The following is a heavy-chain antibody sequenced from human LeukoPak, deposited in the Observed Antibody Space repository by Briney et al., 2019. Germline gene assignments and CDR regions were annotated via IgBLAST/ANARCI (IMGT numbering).Heavy chain of an antibody. D-gene: IGHD1-14*01. CDR3: ARVMYMHDAFDI. J-gene: IGHJ3*02. V-gene: IGHV4-30-4*01. CDR2: IYYSGST. CDR1: GGSISSGDYY. Sequence: PSETLSLTCTVSGGSISSGDYYWSWIRQPPGKGLEWIGYIYYSGSTYYNPSLKSRVTISVDTSKNQFSLKLSSVTAADTAVYYCARVMYMHDAFDIWGQGTMVTVSS.